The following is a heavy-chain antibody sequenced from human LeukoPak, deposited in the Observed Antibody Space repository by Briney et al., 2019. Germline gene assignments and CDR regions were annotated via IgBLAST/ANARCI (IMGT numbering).Heavy chain of an antibody. CDR1: GFTFSSYE. V-gene: IGHV3-48*03. D-gene: IGHD3-10*02. J-gene: IGHJ4*02. CDR3: ARGQERDYYVLPDY. Sequence: GGSLRLSCAASGFTFSSYEMNWVRQAPGKGLEWVSYISHTGTTMYYADSVKGRFTLSRDNARNSLYLQMNSLRAEDTAVYYCARGQERDYYVLPDYWGQGTLVTVSS. CDR2: ISHTGTTM.